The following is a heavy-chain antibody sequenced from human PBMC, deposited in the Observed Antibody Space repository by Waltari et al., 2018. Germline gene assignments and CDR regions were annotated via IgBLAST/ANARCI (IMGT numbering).Heavy chain of an antibody. CDR2: IIPIFGTA. J-gene: IGHJ4*02. CDR3: ARAYGSGSYSDY. CDR1: GGTFSSYA. V-gene: IGHV1-69*13. D-gene: IGHD3-10*01. Sequence: QVQLVQSGAEVKKPGSSVKVSCKASGGTFSSYAINWVRQAPGQGLEWMGGIIPIFGTANYAQKFQGSGTITADESTSTAYMELSSLRSEDTAVYYCARAYGSGSYSDYWGQGTLVIVSS.